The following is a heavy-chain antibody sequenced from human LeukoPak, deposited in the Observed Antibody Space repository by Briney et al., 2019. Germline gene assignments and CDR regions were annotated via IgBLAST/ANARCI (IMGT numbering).Heavy chain of an antibody. D-gene: IGHD3-22*01. Sequence: ASVKVSCKVSGYTFTDYYMHWGQQAPGKGLEWMGLVDPEDGETIYAEKFQGRVTITADTSTDTAYMELSSLGSEDTAVYYCATVDYYDSSGLDYWGQGTLVTVSS. J-gene: IGHJ4*02. V-gene: IGHV1-69-2*01. CDR3: ATVDYYDSSGLDY. CDR2: VDPEDGET. CDR1: GYTFTDYY.